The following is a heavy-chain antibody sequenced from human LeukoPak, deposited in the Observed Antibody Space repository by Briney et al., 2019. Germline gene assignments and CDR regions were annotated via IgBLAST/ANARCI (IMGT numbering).Heavy chain of an antibody. J-gene: IGHJ3*02. CDR1: GFTFSSYG. Sequence: GGSLRLSCAASGFTFSSYGMSWVRQAPGKGLEWVSAISGSGGSTYYADSVKGRFTISGDNSKNTLYLQMNSLRAEDTAVYYCAKDPMIVVVIEGAFDIWGQGTMVTVSS. CDR3: AKDPMIVVVIEGAFDI. CDR2: ISGSGGST. V-gene: IGHV3-23*01. D-gene: IGHD3-22*01.